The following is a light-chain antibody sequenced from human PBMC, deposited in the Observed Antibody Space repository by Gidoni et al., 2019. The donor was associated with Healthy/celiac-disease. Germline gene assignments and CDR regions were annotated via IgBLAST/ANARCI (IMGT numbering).Light chain of an antibody. V-gene: IGLV1-47*01. Sequence: QSVLTQPPSASGTPGQMVTIPCSGSSSNIGSNYVYWYHQLPGTAPKLLIYRNNQRPSGVPDRCSGSKSGTSASLAISGLRSEDEADYYCAAWDDSLSGHVVFGGGTKLTVL. J-gene: IGLJ2*01. CDR1: SSNIGSNY. CDR3: AAWDDSLSGHVV. CDR2: RNN.